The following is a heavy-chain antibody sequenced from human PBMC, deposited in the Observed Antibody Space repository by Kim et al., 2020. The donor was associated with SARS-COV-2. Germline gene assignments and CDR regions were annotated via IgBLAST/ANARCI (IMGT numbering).Heavy chain of an antibody. J-gene: IGHJ4*02. CDR3: ARDKYDILTGTQDY. D-gene: IGHD3-9*01. Sequence: ADSVKGRFTIARDNAKNTQYLQRHSLRAEDTAVYYCARDKYDILTGTQDYWGQGTLVTVSS. V-gene: IGHV3-74*01.